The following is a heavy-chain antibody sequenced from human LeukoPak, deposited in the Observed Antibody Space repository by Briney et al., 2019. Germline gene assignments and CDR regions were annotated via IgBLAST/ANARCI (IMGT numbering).Heavy chain of an antibody. J-gene: IGHJ4*02. CDR2: IKSKTDGGTT. D-gene: IGHD3-16*02. CDR3: TIDYDYAWGSYRLGF. Sequence: GGSLRLSCAASGFTFSNAWMSWVRQAPGKGLEWVGRIKSKTDGGTTDYAAPVKGRFTIARDDSKNTLYLQMNNLKPEDTGVYYCTIDYDYAWGSYRLGFWGQGSLVTVSP. CDR1: GFTFSNAW. V-gene: IGHV3-15*01.